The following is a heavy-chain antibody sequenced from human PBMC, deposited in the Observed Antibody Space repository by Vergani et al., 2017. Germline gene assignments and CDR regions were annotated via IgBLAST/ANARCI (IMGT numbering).Heavy chain of an antibody. Sequence: QVQLVQSGAEVKKPGASVKVSCKASGYTFTSYGISWVRQAPGQGLEWMGWISAYNGNTNYAQKLQGRVTMTTDTSTSTAYMELRSLRSDETAVYYCARDQVTIFGVVTPDSRKNAFDIWGQGTMVTVSS. CDR3: ARDQVTIFGVVTPDSRKNAFDI. V-gene: IGHV1-18*01. CDR2: ISAYNGNT. J-gene: IGHJ3*02. D-gene: IGHD3-3*01. CDR1: GYTFTSYG.